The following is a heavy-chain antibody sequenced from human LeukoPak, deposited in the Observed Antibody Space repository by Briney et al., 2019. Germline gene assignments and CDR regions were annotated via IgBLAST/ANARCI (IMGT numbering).Heavy chain of an antibody. Sequence: GGSLRLSCAASGFIFRSYEMNWVRQAPGKGLEWVSYISSSGSTIHYADSVKGRFTISRDNAKNSLYLQVNSLRAEDTAVYYCARVVYSSGWVPYWGQGTLVTVSS. CDR2: ISSSGSTI. D-gene: IGHD6-19*01. CDR3: ARVVYSSGWVPY. J-gene: IGHJ4*02. CDR1: GFIFRSYE. V-gene: IGHV3-48*03.